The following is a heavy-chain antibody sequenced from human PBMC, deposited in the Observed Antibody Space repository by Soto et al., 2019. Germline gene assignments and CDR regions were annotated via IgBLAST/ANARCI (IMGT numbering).Heavy chain of an antibody. J-gene: IGHJ5*02. D-gene: IGHD6-6*01. Sequence: VASVKVSCEASGGTFSSYAISWVRQAPGQGLEWMGGIIPIFGTANYAQKFQGRVTITADESTSTAYMELSSLRSEDTAVYYCARVFPGIAARLKWFDPWGQGTLVTVSS. V-gene: IGHV1-69*13. CDR1: GGTFSSYA. CDR3: ARVFPGIAARLKWFDP. CDR2: IIPIFGTA.